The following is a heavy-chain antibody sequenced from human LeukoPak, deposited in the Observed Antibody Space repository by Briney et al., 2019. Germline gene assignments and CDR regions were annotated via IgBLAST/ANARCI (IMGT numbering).Heavy chain of an antibody. J-gene: IGHJ4*02. V-gene: IGHV4-31*03. Sequence: SETLSLTCTVSGASISSGDYFWSWIRQHPGKGLEWIGYIYNSGNTYYNPSLKSRVTMSIDTSKNQFSLNLRSVTAADTTVYYCARTSYETGDYYFDCWGQGTLVTVSS. CDR3: ARTSYETGDYYFDC. D-gene: IGHD4-17*01. CDR2: IYNSGNT. CDR1: GASISSGDYF.